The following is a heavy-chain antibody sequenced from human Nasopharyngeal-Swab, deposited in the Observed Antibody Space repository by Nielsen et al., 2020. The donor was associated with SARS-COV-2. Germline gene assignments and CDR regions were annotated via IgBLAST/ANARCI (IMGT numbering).Heavy chain of an antibody. CDR2: IYPGDSDT. CDR3: ARQGRRYYYYYGMDV. CDR1: GYSFTSYW. J-gene: IGHJ6*04. V-gene: IGHV5-51*01. Sequence: GESLKISCKGSGYSFTSYWIGWVRQMPGKGLEWMGIIYPGDSDTRYSPSFPGQVTISADKSISTAYLQWSSLKASDTAMYYCARQGRRYYYYYGMDVWGKGTTVTVSS.